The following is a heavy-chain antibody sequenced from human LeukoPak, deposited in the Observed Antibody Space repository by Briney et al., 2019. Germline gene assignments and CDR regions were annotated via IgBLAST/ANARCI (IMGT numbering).Heavy chain of an antibody. CDR2: ISYRGST. J-gene: IGHJ4*01. CDR1: GGSINTYY. V-gene: IGHV4-59*08. Sequence: SETLSPTCTVSGGSINTYYWGWIRQAPGEGLEWLGYISYRGSTNYNPSLKSRVTISVDTSNNQFSLRLRPVTAADTAIYYCARRRQLIRSDYFDYWGQGTLITVSS. D-gene: IGHD4-17*01. CDR3: ARRRQLIRSDYFDY.